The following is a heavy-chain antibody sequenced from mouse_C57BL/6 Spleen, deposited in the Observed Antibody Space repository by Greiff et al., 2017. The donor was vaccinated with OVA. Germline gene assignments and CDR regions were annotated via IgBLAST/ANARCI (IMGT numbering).Heavy chain of an antibody. Sequence: QVQLQQSGAELVKPGASVKISCKASGYAFSSYWMNWVKQRPGKGLEWIGQIYPGDGDTNYNGQFKGKATLTADKSSSTAYMQLSSLTSEDSAVYFCAREITTVVAKRDFDYWGQGTTLTVSS. D-gene: IGHD1-1*01. CDR1: GYAFSSYW. CDR3: AREITTVVAKRDFDY. V-gene: IGHV1-80*01. CDR2: IYPGDGDT. J-gene: IGHJ2*01.